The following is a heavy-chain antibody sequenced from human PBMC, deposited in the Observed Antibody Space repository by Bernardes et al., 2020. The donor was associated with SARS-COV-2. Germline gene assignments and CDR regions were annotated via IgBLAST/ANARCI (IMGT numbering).Heavy chain of an antibody. CDR1: GGSISSYY. CDR3: ARESRGAAAVDY. D-gene: IGHD6-13*01. J-gene: IGHJ4*02. Sequence: LSLTCTVSGGSISSYYWSWIRQPPGKGLEWIGYIYYSGSTNYNPSLKSRVTISVDTSKNQFSLKLSSVTAADTAVYYCARESRGAAAVDYWGQGTLVTVSS. V-gene: IGHV4-59*01. CDR2: IYYSGST.